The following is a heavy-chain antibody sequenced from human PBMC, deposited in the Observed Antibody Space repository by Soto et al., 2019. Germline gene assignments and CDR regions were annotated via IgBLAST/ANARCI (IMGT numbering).Heavy chain of an antibody. Sequence: LSLTCDVYGESFSFYYWSWIRPPPGKGLEWIGEINHSGSTNYNPSLKSRVTISVDTSKNQFSLKLSSVTAADTAVYYCASYYYDSSGTYYFDYWGQGTLVTVSS. V-gene: IGHV4-34*01. J-gene: IGHJ4*02. CDR1: GESFSFYY. CDR2: INHSGST. CDR3: ASYYYDSSGTYYFDY. D-gene: IGHD3-22*01.